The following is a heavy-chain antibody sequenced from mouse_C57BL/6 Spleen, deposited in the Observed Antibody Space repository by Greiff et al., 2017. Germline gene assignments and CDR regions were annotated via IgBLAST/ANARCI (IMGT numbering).Heavy chain of an antibody. D-gene: IGHD1-1*01. CDR1: GYTFTDYY. Sequence: EVQVVESGPVLVKPGASVKMSCKASGYTFTDYYMNWVKQSHGKSLEWIGVINPYNGGTSYNQKFKGKATLTVDKSSSTAYMELNSLTSEDSAVYYCARSVTTVGYYAMDYWGQGTSVTVSS. CDR3: ARSVTTVGYYAMDY. CDR2: INPYNGGT. V-gene: IGHV1-19*01. J-gene: IGHJ4*01.